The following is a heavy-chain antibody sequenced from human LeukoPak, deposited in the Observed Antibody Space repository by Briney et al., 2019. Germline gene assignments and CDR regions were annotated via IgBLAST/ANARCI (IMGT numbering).Heavy chain of an antibody. D-gene: IGHD3-3*01. Sequence: SETLSLTCTVSGGSVSSGSYYWSWIRQPPGKGLEWIGYIYYSGSTNYNPSLKSRVTISVDTSKNQFSLKLSSVTAADTAVYYCARGHYYDFWSGHFFPAANWFDPWGQGTLVTVSS. CDR2: IYYSGST. V-gene: IGHV4-61*01. CDR3: ARGHYYDFWSGHFFPAANWFDP. CDR1: GGSVSSGSYY. J-gene: IGHJ5*02.